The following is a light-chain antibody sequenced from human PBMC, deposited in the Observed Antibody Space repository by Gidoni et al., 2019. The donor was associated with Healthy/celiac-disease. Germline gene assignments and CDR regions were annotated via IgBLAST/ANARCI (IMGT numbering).Light chain of an antibody. Sequence: DIQLTQSPSSLSASAGDRVTITCRASQSTSSYLNWYQQKPGKAPKLLIYAASSLQSGVPSRFSGSGSGTDFTLTISSLQPEDFATYYCQQSYSTPPTFGGGTRVEIK. CDR1: QSTSSY. J-gene: IGKJ4*01. V-gene: IGKV1-39*01. CDR3: QQSYSTPPT. CDR2: AAS.